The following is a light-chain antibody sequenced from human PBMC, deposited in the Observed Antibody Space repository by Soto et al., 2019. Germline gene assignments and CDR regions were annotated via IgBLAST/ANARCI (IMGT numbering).Light chain of an antibody. CDR3: TSYAGTYRFFYV. CDR1: SSDVGAYNY. V-gene: IGLV2-8*01. Sequence: QSALTQPPSASGSPGQSVTISCTGTSSDVGAYNYVSWYQQLPGKAPKLIVYEVSKRPSGVPDRFSGSKSGNTASLTVSGLQAEDEADYYCTSYAGTYRFFYVFRTGTKVTVL. J-gene: IGLJ1*01. CDR2: EVS.